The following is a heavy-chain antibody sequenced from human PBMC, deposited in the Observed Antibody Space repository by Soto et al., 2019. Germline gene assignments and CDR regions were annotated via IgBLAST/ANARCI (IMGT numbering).Heavy chain of an antibody. V-gene: IGHV4-39*01. J-gene: IGHJ1*01. CDR1: AGSISSSSFH. Sequence: QLQLQESGPGLVKPSETLSLTCSVSVSAGSISSSSFHWDWIRQAPGKGLEWIGSIYYSGSTYYNPSLERRFTISADTFKNQFSLKLRSVTAADTAWYYCARRVGAVPAQLWGPGTLVTVSS. CDR3: ARRVGAVPAQL. D-gene: IGHD1-26*01. CDR2: IYYSGST.